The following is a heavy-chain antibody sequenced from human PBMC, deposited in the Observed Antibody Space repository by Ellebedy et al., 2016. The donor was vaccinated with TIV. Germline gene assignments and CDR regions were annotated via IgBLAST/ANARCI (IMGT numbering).Heavy chain of an antibody. CDR3: ARDCGGDCYSPYYYGMDV. V-gene: IGHV4-4*07. CDR1: GGSISSYY. Sequence: SETLSLTXTVSGGSISSYYWSWIRQPAGKGLEWIGRIYTSGSTNYNPSLKSRVTMSVDTSKNQFSLKLSSVTAADTAVYYCARDCGGDCYSPYYYGMDVWGQGTTVTVSS. CDR2: IYTSGST. D-gene: IGHD2-21*02. J-gene: IGHJ6*02.